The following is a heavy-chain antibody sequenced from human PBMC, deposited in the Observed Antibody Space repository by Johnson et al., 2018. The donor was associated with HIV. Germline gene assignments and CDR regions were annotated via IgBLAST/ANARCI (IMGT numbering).Heavy chain of an antibody. CDR2: ISYDGGNQ. CDR1: GFTFSHYA. Sequence: QVQLVESGGGVVQPGRSLRLSCAASGFTFSHYAMHWVRQAPGKGLAWVAAISYDGGNQYYVDSVKGRFTISRDNSKNTLYLQMTGLRTADTAVYYCAKDTGGNSGNDAFDIWGQGTLVTVSS. D-gene: IGHD4-23*01. V-gene: IGHV3-30-3*01. CDR3: AKDTGGNSGNDAFDI. J-gene: IGHJ3*02.